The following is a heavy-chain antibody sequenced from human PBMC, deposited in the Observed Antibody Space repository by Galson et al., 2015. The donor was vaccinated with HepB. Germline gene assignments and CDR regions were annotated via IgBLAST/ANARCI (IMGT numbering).Heavy chain of an antibody. D-gene: IGHD3-10*01. V-gene: IGHV3-9*01. CDR2: ISWNSGSI. CDR3: AKDEEYYGSGRFDP. Sequence: SLRLSCAASGFTFDDYAMQWVRQAPGQGLEWVSGISWNSGSIGYADSVKGRFTISRDNAKNSLYLQMNSLRAEDTALYYCAKDEEYYGSGRFDPWGQGTLVTVSS. CDR1: GFTFDDYA. J-gene: IGHJ5*02.